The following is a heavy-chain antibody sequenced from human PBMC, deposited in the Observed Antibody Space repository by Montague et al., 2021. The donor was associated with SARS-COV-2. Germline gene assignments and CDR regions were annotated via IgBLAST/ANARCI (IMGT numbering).Heavy chain of an antibody. CDR3: ARTSASSDY. D-gene: IGHD1-26*01. V-gene: IGHV6-1*01. Sequence: NNYAVSVKSRITINPDTSKNQISLQLNSVTPEDTAVYYCARTSASSDYWCQGTLFTVSS. J-gene: IGHJ4*02. CDR2: N.